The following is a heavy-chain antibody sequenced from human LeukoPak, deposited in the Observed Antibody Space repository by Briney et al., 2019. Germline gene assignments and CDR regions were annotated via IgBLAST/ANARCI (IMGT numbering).Heavy chain of an antibody. CDR1: GFTFSSYA. V-gene: IGHV3-23*01. D-gene: IGHD1-7*01. CDR2: IGGSGGST. J-gene: IGHJ4*02. Sequence: PGGSLRLSCAASGFTFSSYAMSWVRQAPGKGLEWVSVIGGSGGSTYYADSVKGRFTISRDNSKNTLYLQMSSLRAEDTAVYYCAKKKRELRGFDNWGQGTLVTVSS. CDR3: AKKKRELRGFDN.